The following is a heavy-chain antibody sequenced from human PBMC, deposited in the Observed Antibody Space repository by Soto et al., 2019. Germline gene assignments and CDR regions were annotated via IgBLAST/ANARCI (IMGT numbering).Heavy chain of an antibody. CDR3: ARPPGYISDWYYFDP. CDR1: GYTFINYY. D-gene: IGHD3-9*01. Sequence: QVQLVQSGAEVKKPGASVKISCEASGYTFINYYMHLVRQAPGQGFEWMGRISPKSGGANCAQQFQGSVSMTWDTSLNTAYMELSSLMSEDTAVYFCARPPGYISDWYYFDPGAQGTQVTASS. V-gene: IGHV1-2*02. J-gene: IGHJ4*02. CDR2: ISPKSGGA.